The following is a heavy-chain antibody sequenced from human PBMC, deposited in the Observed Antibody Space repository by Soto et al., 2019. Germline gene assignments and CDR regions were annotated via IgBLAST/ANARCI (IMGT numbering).Heavy chain of an antibody. CDR2: IYHNGGT. CDR1: GGSISSHY. J-gene: IGHJ5*02. CDR3: AGPFWIGTA. V-gene: IGHV4-59*08. Sequence: QVQLQESGPGLVKPSETLSLTCTVSGGSISSHYWSWIRQFPGGALEWIGYIYHNGGTTYNPSVKSRVTILLDTYKKQFSLKLNSVTAADTAVYYCAGPFWIGTAWGPGMPVTVSS. D-gene: IGHD3-3*01.